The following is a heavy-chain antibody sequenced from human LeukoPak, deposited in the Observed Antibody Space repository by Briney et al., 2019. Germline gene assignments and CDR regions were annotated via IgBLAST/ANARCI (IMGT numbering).Heavy chain of an antibody. D-gene: IGHD3-9*01. Sequence: ASVKVSCKASGGTFSSYAISWVRQAPGQGLEWMGGIIPIFGTANYAQKFQGRVTITADESTSTAYMELSSLRSEDTAVYYCARARSLDYDILTGYTYYFDYWGQGTLVTVSS. CDR3: ARARSLDYDILTGYTYYFDY. V-gene: IGHV1-69*13. CDR1: GGTFSSYA. J-gene: IGHJ4*02. CDR2: IIPIFGTA.